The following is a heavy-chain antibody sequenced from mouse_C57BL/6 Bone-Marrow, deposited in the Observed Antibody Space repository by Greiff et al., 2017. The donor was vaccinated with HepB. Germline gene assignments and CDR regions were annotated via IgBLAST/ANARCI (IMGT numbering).Heavy chain of an antibody. CDR3: ARNSNYDWFAY. Sequence: VQLQQPGAELVRPGSSVKLSCKASGYTFTSYWMHWVKQRPIQGLEWIGNIDPSDSETHYNQKFKDKATLTVDKSSSTAYMQLSSLTSEDSAVYYCARNSNYDWFAYWGQGTLVTVSA. D-gene: IGHD2-5*01. J-gene: IGHJ3*01. V-gene: IGHV1-52*01. CDR2: IDPSDSET. CDR1: GYTFTSYW.